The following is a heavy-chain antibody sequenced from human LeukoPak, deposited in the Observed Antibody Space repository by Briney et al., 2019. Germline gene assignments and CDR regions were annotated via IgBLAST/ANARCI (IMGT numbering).Heavy chain of an antibody. Sequence: ASVKVSCRASGYTFTSYYMHWVRQAPRQGGEWMGIINPSGGSTSYAQKFQGRVTMTRDTSTSTVYMELSRLRSDDTAVYYCARGAYGSGWEAFDIWGQGTMVTVSS. CDR3: ARGAYGSGWEAFDI. J-gene: IGHJ3*02. V-gene: IGHV1-46*01. CDR1: GYTFTSYY. CDR2: INPSGGST. D-gene: IGHD3-10*01.